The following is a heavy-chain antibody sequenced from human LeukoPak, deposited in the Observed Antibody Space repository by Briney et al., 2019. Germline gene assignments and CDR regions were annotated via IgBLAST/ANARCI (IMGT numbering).Heavy chain of an antibody. J-gene: IGHJ4*02. Sequence: GASVKVSCKASGYTFTSYGISWVRQAPGQGLEWMGWISAYNGNTNYARKLQGRVTMTTDTSTSTAYMELRSLRSDDTAVYYCAREATYYDILTGLQYFDYWGQGTLVTVSS. D-gene: IGHD3-9*01. CDR1: GYTFTSYG. CDR2: ISAYNGNT. V-gene: IGHV1-18*01. CDR3: AREATYYDILTGLQYFDY.